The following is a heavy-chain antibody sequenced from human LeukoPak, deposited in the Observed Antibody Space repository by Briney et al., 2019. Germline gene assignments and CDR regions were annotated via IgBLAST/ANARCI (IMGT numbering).Heavy chain of an antibody. J-gene: IGHJ4*02. CDR1: GGSISSGSCY. D-gene: IGHD5-24*01. Sequence: PSETLSLTCTVSGGSISSGSCYWNWIRQPAGKGLEWIGRIHTSGSTNYNPSLKSRVTISVDTSKNQFSLNLSSVTAADTAVYYCARNRDDYNLVFDYWGQGTLVTVSS. CDR2: IHTSGST. CDR3: ARNRDDYNLVFDY. V-gene: IGHV4-61*02.